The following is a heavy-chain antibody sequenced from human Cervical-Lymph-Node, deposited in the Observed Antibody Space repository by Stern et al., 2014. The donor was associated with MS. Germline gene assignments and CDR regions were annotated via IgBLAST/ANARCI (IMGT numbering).Heavy chain of an antibody. Sequence: QLQLQESGPGLVKPSQTLSLTCSVSGGSFSSADYYWSWIRQHPGKGLEWIGYIHYSGRTYYSPSLRSRVTLSVDTSKNQFSLRLSSVTAADTAVYYCAREEGGTYDYWGQGTLVTVSS. V-gene: IGHV4-31*03. CDR2: IHYSGRT. J-gene: IGHJ4*02. CDR1: GGSFSSADYY. D-gene: IGHD1-26*01. CDR3: AREEGGTYDY.